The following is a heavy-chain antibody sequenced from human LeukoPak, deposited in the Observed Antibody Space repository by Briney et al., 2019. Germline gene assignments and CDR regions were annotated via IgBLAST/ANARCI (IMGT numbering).Heavy chain of an antibody. CDR1: GGSISSGSYY. D-gene: IGHD5-24*01. Sequence: SETLSLTCTVSGGSISSGSYYWSWIRQPAGKGLEWIGRIYTSGSTNYNPSLKSRVTISADTSKNQFSLKLSSVTVADTAVYYCARDMATITDYWGQGTLVTVSS. J-gene: IGHJ4*02. V-gene: IGHV4-61*02. CDR2: IYTSGST. CDR3: ARDMATITDY.